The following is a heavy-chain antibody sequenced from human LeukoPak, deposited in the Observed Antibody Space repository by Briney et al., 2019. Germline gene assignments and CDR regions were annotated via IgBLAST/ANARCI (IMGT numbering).Heavy chain of an antibody. CDR2: INHSGST. V-gene: IGHV4-34*01. CDR1: GGSFSGCY. J-gene: IGHJ6*03. D-gene: IGHD3-3*01. Sequence: PSETLSLTCAVYGGSFSGCYWSWIRQPPGKGLEWIGEINHSGSTNYNPSLKSRVTISVDTSKNQFSLKLSSVTAADTAVYYCARVPYYDFSTYMDVWGKGTTVTVSS. CDR3: ARVPYYDFSTYMDV.